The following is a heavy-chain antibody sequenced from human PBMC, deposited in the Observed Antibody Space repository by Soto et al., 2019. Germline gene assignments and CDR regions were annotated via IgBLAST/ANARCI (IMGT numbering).Heavy chain of an antibody. CDR1: GFTFSSYE. J-gene: IGHJ4*02. D-gene: IGHD2-21*02. CDR2: ISSSGSTI. V-gene: IGHV3-48*03. Sequence: GSLRLSCAASGFTFSSYEMNWVRQAPGKGLEWVSYISSSGSTIYYADSVKGRFTISRDNAKNSLYLQMNSLRAEDTAVYYCATNAAYCGGDCYSFPFDYWGQGTLVTVSS. CDR3: ATNAAYCGGDCYSFPFDY.